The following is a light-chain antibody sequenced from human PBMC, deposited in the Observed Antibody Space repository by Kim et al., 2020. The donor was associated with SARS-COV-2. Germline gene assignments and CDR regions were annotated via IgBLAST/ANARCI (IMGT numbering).Light chain of an antibody. J-gene: IGKJ1*01. CDR3: QKCDSAPWT. Sequence: DIRMTQSPSSLSASVGDRVTITCRASQDISNYLAWFQLKPGKAPKLLIYAASALQPGVPSRFSGSGSGTDFTLTVTSLQPEDVATYYCQKCDSAPWTFGQGTKVEIK. V-gene: IGKV1-27*01. CDR2: AAS. CDR1: QDISNY.